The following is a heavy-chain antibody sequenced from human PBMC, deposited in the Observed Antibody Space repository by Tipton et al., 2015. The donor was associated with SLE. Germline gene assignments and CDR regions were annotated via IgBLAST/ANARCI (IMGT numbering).Heavy chain of an antibody. CDR2: IYYNGGT. D-gene: IGHD3-10*01. CDR1: GASISSSDYS. Sequence: TLSLTCNVSGASISSSDYSWGWMRQPPGEGLEWIGTIYYNGGTHSNPSLRSRVTISIDMSKNQFSLTLSSVTAADTAVYYCARELMVVRGLSRRDAFDIWGQGAMVTVSS. V-gene: IGHV4-39*07. J-gene: IGHJ3*02. CDR3: ARELMVVRGLSRRDAFDI.